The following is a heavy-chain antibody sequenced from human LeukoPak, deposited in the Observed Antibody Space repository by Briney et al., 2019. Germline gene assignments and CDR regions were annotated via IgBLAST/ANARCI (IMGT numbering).Heavy chain of an antibody. Sequence: PGGSLRLSCAASGFTFSSYAMSWVRQAPGKGLEWVSAISGSGGSTYYADSVKGRFTISRDNSKNTLYLQMNSLRAEDTAVYYCAKDRWDGSGSYYENPCDYWGQGTLVTVSS. CDR3: AKDRWDGSGSYYENPCDY. CDR1: GFTFSSYA. V-gene: IGHV3-23*01. D-gene: IGHD3-10*01. CDR2: ISGSGGST. J-gene: IGHJ4*02.